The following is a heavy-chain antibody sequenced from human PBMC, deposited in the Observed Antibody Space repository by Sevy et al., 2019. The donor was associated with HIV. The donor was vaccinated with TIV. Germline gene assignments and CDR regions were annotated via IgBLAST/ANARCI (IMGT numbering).Heavy chain of an antibody. D-gene: IGHD4-17*01. CDR1: GFTFSSYA. CDR2: ISGSGGST. Sequence: GGSLRLSCAASGFTFSSYAMSWVRQAPGKGLEWVSAISGSGGSTYYADSVKSRFTISRDNSKNTLYLQMNSLRAEDTAVYYCAKAGGYGDYESNFDYWGQGTLVTVSS. CDR3: AKAGGYGDYESNFDY. V-gene: IGHV3-23*01. J-gene: IGHJ4*02.